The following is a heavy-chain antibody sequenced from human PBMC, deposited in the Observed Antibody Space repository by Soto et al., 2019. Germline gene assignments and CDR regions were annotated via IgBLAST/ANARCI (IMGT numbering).Heavy chain of an antibody. J-gene: IGHJ4*02. V-gene: IGHV5-51*01. CDR3: ARPGREYYDILTGAPKYYFDY. D-gene: IGHD3-9*01. CDR1: GYSFTSYW. CDR2: IYPGDSDT. Sequence: GESLKISCKSSGYSFTSYWIGWVRQMPGKGLEWMGIIYPGDSDTRYSPSFQGQVTISADKSISTAYLQWSSLKASDTAMYYCARPGREYYDILTGAPKYYFDYWGQGTLVTVSS.